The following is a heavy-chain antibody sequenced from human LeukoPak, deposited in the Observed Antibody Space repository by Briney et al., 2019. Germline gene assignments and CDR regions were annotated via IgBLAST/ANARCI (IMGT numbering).Heavy chain of an antibody. CDR3: AKDLGVVVIPYSDY. D-gene: IGHD3-22*01. J-gene: IGHJ4*02. CDR1: GFTFSSYA. CDR2: ISGSGGST. V-gene: IGHV3-23*01. Sequence: GGSLRLSCAASGFTFSSYAMSWVRQAPGKGLEWVSAISGSGGSTYYADSVKGRFTISRDNSKNTLYLQMNSLRAEDTAVYYCAKDLGVVVIPYSDYWGQGTLVTVSS.